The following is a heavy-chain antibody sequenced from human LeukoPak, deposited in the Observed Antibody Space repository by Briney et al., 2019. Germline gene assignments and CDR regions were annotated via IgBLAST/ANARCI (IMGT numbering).Heavy chain of an antibody. J-gene: IGHJ5*02. D-gene: IGHD6-13*01. V-gene: IGHV1-2*02. Sequence: ASVKVSCKASGYTFTGHYMHWVRQAPGQGLEWMGWTNANSGGTNYVQKFQGRVTMTRDTSISTAYMELSRLRSDDTAVYYCARERPNSSSWYARWFDPWGQGTLVTVSS. CDR1: GYTFTGHY. CDR3: ARERPNSSSWYARWFDP. CDR2: TNANSGGT.